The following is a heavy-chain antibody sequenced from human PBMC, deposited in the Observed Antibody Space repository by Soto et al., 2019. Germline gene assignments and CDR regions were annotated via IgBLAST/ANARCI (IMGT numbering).Heavy chain of an antibody. D-gene: IGHD2-21*02. Sequence: GGSLRLSCAASGFSFSIYGMHWVRQAPGKGLEWVAVISYDGSNKYYADSVKGRFTISRDNSKNTLYLQMNSLRAEDTAVYYCAKALEDIVVVTAINYWGQGTLVTVSS. CDR3: AKALEDIVVVTAINY. CDR1: GFSFSIYG. J-gene: IGHJ4*02. V-gene: IGHV3-30*18. CDR2: ISYDGSNK.